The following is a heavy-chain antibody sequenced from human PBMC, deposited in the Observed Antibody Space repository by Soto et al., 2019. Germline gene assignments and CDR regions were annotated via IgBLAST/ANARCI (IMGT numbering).Heavy chain of an antibody. CDR3: AKDLRGSYNYYFES. V-gene: IGHV3-23*01. CDR1: GFTFSSYA. J-gene: IGHJ4*02. D-gene: IGHD1-26*01. CDR2: ISGSGAST. Sequence: GGSLRLSCAASGFTFSSYAMSWVRQAPGKGLEWVSAISGSGASTYYADSVKGRFTISRDNSKNTLYLQMNRLRAEDAAVYYCAKDLRGSYNYYFESWGQGTLVTVSS.